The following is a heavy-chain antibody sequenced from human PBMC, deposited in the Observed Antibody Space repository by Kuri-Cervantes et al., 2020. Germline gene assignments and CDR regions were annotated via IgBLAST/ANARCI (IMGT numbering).Heavy chain of an antibody. CDR2: IWYDGSNR. CDR3: ARAGGDLYYGSGLDY. CDR1: GFTFSSYG. D-gene: IGHD3-10*01. V-gene: IGHV3-33*01. J-gene: IGHJ4*02. Sequence: GGSLRLSCAASGFTFSSYGMHWVRQAPGKGLEWVAVIWYDGSNRYYADSVKGRFTISRDNAKNPLYLQMNSLRAEDTAVYYCARAGGDLYYGSGLDYWGQGTLVTVSS.